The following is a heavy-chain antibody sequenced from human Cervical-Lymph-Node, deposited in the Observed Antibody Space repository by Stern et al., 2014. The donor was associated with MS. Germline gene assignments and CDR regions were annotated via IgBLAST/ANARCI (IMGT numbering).Heavy chain of an antibody. CDR1: GFTFRNYW. Sequence: EVQLVQSGGGLVQPGGSLRLSCVASGFTFRNYWMHWVRHAPGKGLAWVARINENGSIITYADSVKGRFTISRDDAKNTVYVQMRSLRAEDTAVYYCVKDLADCGNSRCYHSPGDDFDFWGQGTVVTVSS. J-gene: IGHJ4*02. D-gene: IGHD2-2*01. CDR2: INENGSII. CDR3: VKDLADCGNSRCYHSPGDDFDF. V-gene: IGHV3-74*01.